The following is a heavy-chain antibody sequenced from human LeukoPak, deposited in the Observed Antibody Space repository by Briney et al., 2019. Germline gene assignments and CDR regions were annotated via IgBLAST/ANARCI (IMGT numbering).Heavy chain of an antibody. V-gene: IGHV1-69*04. J-gene: IGHJ6*02. CDR2: IIPILGIA. CDR3: ARDRTGTTSGYYYGMDV. D-gene: IGHD1-7*01. Sequence: SVKVPCKASGGTFGSYAISWVRQAPGQGLEWMGRIIPILGIANYAQKFQGRVTITADKSTSTAYMELSSLRSEDTAVYYCARDRTGTTSGYYYGMDVWGQGTTVTVSS. CDR1: GGTFGSYA.